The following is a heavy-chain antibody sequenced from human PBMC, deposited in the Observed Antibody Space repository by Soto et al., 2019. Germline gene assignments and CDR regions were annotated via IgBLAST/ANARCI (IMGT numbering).Heavy chain of an antibody. D-gene: IGHD2-21*02. V-gene: IGHV1-69*06. CDR1: GGTFSSYA. J-gene: IGHJ6*02. Sequence: SVKVSCKASGGTFSSYAISWVRQAPGQGLEWMGGIIPIFGTANYAQKFQGRVTITADKSTSTAYMELSSLRSEDTAVYYCANLVVTAILPDYYYYGMDVWGQGTTVTVSS. CDR3: ANLVVTAILPDYYYYGMDV. CDR2: IIPIFGTA.